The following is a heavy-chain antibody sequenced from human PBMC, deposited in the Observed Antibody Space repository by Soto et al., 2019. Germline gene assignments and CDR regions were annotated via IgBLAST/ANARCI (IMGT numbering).Heavy chain of an antibody. CDR1: GFTFSSYG. V-gene: IGHV3-33*01. D-gene: IGHD2-2*01. J-gene: IGHJ4*02. Sequence: GGSLRLSCAASGFTFSSYGMHWVRQAPGKGLERVALILYDGSNKEYADSVKGRFTISRDNSKDTLYLQMDSLRAEDTAVYYCARDPQDPPCSSTGCYGYFDCWGQGALVTVSS. CDR2: ILYDGSNK. CDR3: ARDPQDPPCSSTGCYGYFDC.